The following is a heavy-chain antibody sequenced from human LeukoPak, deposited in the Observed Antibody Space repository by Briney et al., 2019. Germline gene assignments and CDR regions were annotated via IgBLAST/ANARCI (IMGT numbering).Heavy chain of an antibody. Sequence: PSETLSLTCAVYGGSFSGYYWSWIRQPPGKGLEWIGEINHSGSTNYNPSLKSRVTISVDTSKNQFSLKLSSVTAADTAVYYCASLSYYDFWSAREDFDYWGQGTLVTVSS. CDR2: INHSGST. CDR3: ASLSYYDFWSAREDFDY. D-gene: IGHD3-3*01. CDR1: GGSFSGYY. V-gene: IGHV4-34*01. J-gene: IGHJ4*02.